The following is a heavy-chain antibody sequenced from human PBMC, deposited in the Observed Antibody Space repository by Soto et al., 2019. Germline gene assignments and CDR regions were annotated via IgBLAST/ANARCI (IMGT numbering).Heavy chain of an antibody. D-gene: IGHD5-18*01. CDR3: AREGYNYDYNY. V-gene: IGHV4-4*02. Sequence: KSSETLSLTCAVSGDSISSSNWWTWVRQPPGKGLEWIGKIHHSGIINYNPSLKSRVTISLDKAKNQFSLKLYSVTAADTAVYYCAREGYNYDYNYWGQGTLVTVSS. J-gene: IGHJ4*02. CDR2: IHHSGII. CDR1: GDSISSSNW.